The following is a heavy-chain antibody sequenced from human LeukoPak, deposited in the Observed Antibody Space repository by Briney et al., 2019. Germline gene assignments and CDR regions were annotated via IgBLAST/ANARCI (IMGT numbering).Heavy chain of an antibody. V-gene: IGHV3-21*01. CDR1: GFTFSSYS. CDR2: ISSSSSYI. Sequence: TGGSLRLSCAASGFTFSSYSMNWVRQAPGKGLEWVSSISSSSSYIYYADSVKGRFTISRDNAKNSLYLQMNSLRAEDTAVYYCARGDFWSGHYRYFDYWGQGTLVTVSS. D-gene: IGHD3-3*01. J-gene: IGHJ4*02. CDR3: ARGDFWSGHYRYFDY.